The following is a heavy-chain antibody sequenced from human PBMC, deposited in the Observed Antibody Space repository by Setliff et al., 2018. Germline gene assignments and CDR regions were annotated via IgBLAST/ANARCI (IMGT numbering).Heavy chain of an antibody. CDR3: AREQWLDPPGYYYMDV. CDR1: GGSISSYY. J-gene: IGHJ6*03. CDR2: IYIGGSA. D-gene: IGHD6-19*01. Sequence: PSETLSLTCTVSGGSISSYYWSWNRQPAGKGLEWIGHIYIGGSASYNPSLKSRVTMSIDTSKNQFSLKLNSVTAADMAVYYCAREQWLDPPGYYYMDVWAKGTTVTVSS. V-gene: IGHV4-4*07.